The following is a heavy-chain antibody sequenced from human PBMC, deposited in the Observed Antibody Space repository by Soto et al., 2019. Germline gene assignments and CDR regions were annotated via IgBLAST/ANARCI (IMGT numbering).Heavy chain of an antibody. CDR1: GFTFSSYA. V-gene: IGHV3-30-3*01. CDR2: ISYDGSNK. CDR3: ARGLLRYFDWLLLDYYYGMNV. J-gene: IGHJ6*02. D-gene: IGHD3-9*01. Sequence: GGSLRLSCAASGFTFSSYAMHWVRQAPGKGLEWVAVISYDGSNKYYADSVKGRFTISRDNSKNTLYLQMNSLRAEDTAVYYCARGLLRYFDWLLLDYYYGMNVWGQGTTVTVSS.